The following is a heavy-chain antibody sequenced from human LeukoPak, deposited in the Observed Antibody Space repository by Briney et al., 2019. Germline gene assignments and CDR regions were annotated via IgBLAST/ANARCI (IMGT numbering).Heavy chain of an antibody. J-gene: IGHJ4*02. D-gene: IGHD2-2*01. CDR1: GYTFTGYY. CDR2: INPNSGGT. Sequence: GASVKVSCKASGYTFTGYYMHWVRQAPGQGLEWMGWINPNSGGTNYAQKFQGRVTMTRDTSISTAYMELSSLRSEDTAVYYCARVRCSSTSCSEGDYWGQGTLVTVSS. V-gene: IGHV1-2*02. CDR3: ARVRCSSTSCSEGDY.